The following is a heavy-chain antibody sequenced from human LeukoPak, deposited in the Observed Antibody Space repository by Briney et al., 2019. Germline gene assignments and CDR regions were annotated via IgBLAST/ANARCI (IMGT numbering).Heavy chain of an antibody. D-gene: IGHD6-13*01. CDR1: GGSISSYY. CDR2: IYYSGST. V-gene: IGHV4-59*01. CDR3: ARIASSSSWSFYYYYGMDV. J-gene: IGHJ6*02. Sequence: SETLSLTCTVSGGSISSYYWSWIRQPLGKGLEWIGYIYYSGSTNYNPSLKSRVTISVDTSKNQFSLKLSSVTAADTAVYYCARIASSSSWSFYYYYGMDVWGQGTTVTVSS.